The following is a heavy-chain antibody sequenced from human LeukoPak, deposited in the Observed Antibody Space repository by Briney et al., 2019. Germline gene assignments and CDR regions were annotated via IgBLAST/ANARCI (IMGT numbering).Heavy chain of an antibody. J-gene: IGHJ4*02. CDR1: GGSIGSNY. CDR2: IYYTGGT. Sequence: PSETLSLTCTVSGGSIGSNYWTWIRQPPGKGLEYIGYIYYTGGTNYNPSLKSRVTISVDTSKNQFSLRLSSVTAADTAVYFCAKYGNSGWVIDNWGQGTLVTVSS. CDR3: AKYGNSGWVIDN. D-gene: IGHD6-19*01. V-gene: IGHV4-59*08.